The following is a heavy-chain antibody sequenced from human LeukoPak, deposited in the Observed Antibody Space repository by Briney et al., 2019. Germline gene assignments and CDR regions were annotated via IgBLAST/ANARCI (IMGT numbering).Heavy chain of an antibody. D-gene: IGHD3-22*01. CDR1: GGSISSGDYY. CDR3: ARDPYYYDSSGYYPYYYGMDV. V-gene: IGHV4-30-4*01. J-gene: IGHJ6*02. CDR2: IYYSGST. Sequence: TSETLSLTCTVSGGSISSGDYYWSWIRQPPGKSLGWIGYIYYSGSTYYNPSLKSRVTISVDTSKNQFSLKLSSVTAADTAVYYCARDPYYYDSSGYYPYYYGMDVWGQGTTVTVSS.